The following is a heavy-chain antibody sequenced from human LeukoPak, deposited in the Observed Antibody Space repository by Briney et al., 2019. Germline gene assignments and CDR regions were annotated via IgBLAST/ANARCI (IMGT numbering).Heavy chain of an antibody. D-gene: IGHD1-14*01. CDR2: ISGDGART. V-gene: IGHV3-23*01. Sequence: GGSLRLSCAASAFPFSTYVMSWVRQAPGGGLEWISSISGDGARTYYTNSVKGRLTISRDNPKNTLFLQVNSLRVEDTAVYYCAKGGLTTPLHYWGQGTLVTVSS. J-gene: IGHJ4*02. CDR3: AKGGLTTPLHY. CDR1: AFPFSTYV.